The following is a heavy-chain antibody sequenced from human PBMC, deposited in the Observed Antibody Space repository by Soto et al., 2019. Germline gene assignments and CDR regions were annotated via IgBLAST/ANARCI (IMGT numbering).Heavy chain of an antibody. J-gene: IGHJ4*02. V-gene: IGHV5-51*01. D-gene: IGHD4-17*01. CDR2: IYPADSDI. Sequence: PGESLKISCKGSGYSFTNHWIDWVRQIPGKGLQWMGVIYPADSDIKYSPSFQGHVTLSVDKSTSTAYLPWSGLKASDSGVYFCARRIYGANDYWGQGTQVTVSS. CDR1: GYSFTNHW. CDR3: ARRIYGANDY.